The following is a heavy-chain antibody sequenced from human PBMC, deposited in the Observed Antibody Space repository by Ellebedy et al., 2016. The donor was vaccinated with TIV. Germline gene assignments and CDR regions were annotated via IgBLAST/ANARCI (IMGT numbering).Heavy chain of an antibody. D-gene: IGHD5-18*01. Sequence: SVKVSCXASGGTFSSYAISWVRQAPGQGLEWMGGIIPIFGTANYAQKFQGRVTITADESTSTAYMELSSLRSEDTAVYYCARAGSRGGIQLWLRTGYYYYMDVWGKGTTVTVSS. CDR2: IIPIFGTA. J-gene: IGHJ6*03. CDR3: ARAGSRGGIQLWLRTGYYYYMDV. CDR1: GGTFSSYA. V-gene: IGHV1-69*13.